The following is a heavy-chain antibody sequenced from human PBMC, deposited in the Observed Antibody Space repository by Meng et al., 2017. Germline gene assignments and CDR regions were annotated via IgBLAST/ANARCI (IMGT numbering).Heavy chain of an antibody. CDR2: INPNSGNT. Sequence: ASVKVSCKASGYTFTGYYMHWVRQAPGQGLEWMGWINPNSGNTGYAQKFQGRVTITADESTSTAYMELSSLRSEDTAVYYCARAPYYYDSSGYYLSPSPDYWGQGTLVTVSS. CDR3: ARAPYYYDSSGYYLSPSPDY. D-gene: IGHD3-22*01. J-gene: IGHJ4*02. CDR1: GYTFTGYY. V-gene: IGHV1-8*03.